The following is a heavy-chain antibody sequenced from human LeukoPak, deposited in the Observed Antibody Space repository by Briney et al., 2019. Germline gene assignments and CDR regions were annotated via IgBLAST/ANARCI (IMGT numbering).Heavy chain of an antibody. D-gene: IGHD3-10*01. Sequence: PGGSLRLSCAASGFTVSSNCMSWVRQAPGKGLGWVSVIYSGGSTFYADSVKGRFTISRDNAKNTLYLQMNSLRAEDTAVYYCATDYGSGSSFDYWGQGTLVTVSS. V-gene: IGHV3-53*01. CDR1: GFTVSSNC. CDR2: IYSGGST. J-gene: IGHJ4*02. CDR3: ATDYGSGSSFDY.